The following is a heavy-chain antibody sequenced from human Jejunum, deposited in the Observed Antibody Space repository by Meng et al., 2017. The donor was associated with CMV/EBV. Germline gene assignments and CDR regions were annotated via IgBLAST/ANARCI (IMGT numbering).Heavy chain of an antibody. CDR1: GFTFSDYY. Sequence: SGFTFSDYYLRWLRPAPGKGLEWVSYISSSGSTIYYADSVKGRFTISRDNAKNSLYLQMNSLRAEDTAVYYCARVTELWLHYFDYWGQGTLVTVSS. D-gene: IGHD5-18*01. V-gene: IGHV3-11*01. J-gene: IGHJ4*02. CDR3: ARVTELWLHYFDY. CDR2: ISSSGSTI.